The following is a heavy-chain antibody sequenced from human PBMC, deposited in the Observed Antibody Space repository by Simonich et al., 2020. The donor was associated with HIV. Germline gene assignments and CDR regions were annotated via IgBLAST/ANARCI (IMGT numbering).Heavy chain of an antibody. CDR2: INQSEST. CDR3: ARIGPDYYRGYYYMDV. D-gene: IGHD3-10*01. V-gene: IGHV4-34*01. Sequence: QVQLQQWGAGLLKPSETLSLTCAVYGGSFSGYYWSWIRQSPGKGLEWIGEINQSESTNDNPYLKSRVSISADTSKKQFSLKLSSVTAADTAVYYCARIGPDYYRGYYYMDVWGKGTTVTVSS. J-gene: IGHJ6*03. CDR1: GGSFSGYY.